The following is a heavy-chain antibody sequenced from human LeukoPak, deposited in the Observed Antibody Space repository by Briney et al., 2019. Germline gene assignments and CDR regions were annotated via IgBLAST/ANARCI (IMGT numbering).Heavy chain of an antibody. V-gene: IGHV3-11*01. CDR1: GFTFSDYY. CDR3: AKAVGATRHPYYFDY. Sequence: GGSLRLSCAASGFTFSDYYMSWIRQAPGKGLEWVSYISSSGSTIYYADSVKGRFTISRDNSKNTLYLQMNSLRAEDTAVYYCAKAVGATRHPYYFDYWGQGTLVTVSS. D-gene: IGHD1-26*01. J-gene: IGHJ4*02. CDR2: ISSSGSTI.